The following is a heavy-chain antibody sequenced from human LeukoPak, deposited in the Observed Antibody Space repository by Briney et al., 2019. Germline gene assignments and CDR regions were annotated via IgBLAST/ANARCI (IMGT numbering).Heavy chain of an antibody. CDR1: GYTFTSYG. CDR3: ARTRPDYYYYYMDV. CDR2: ISAYNGNT. J-gene: IGHJ6*03. V-gene: IGHV1-18*01. D-gene: IGHD2-2*01. Sequence: GASVKVSCKASGYTFTSYGISWVRQAPGQGLEWMGWISAYNGNTNYAQKLQGRVTMTTDTSTSTAYMELRSLRSDDTAVYYCARTRPDYYYYYMDVWGKGTTVTISS.